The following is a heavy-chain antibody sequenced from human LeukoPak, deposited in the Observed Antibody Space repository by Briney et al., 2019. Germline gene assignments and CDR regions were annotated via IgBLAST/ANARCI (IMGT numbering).Heavy chain of an antibody. CDR1: GLTFSDYT. Sequence: GGSLKLSCAGLGLTFSDYTMTWVRQAPEKGLQWVSGISGSDGSRYYAESVKGRFTISRDNAKNSLYLQMNSLRAEDTAVYYCARMEPYDILTGYSPFDYWGQGTLVTVSS. J-gene: IGHJ4*02. CDR2: ISGSDGSR. CDR3: ARMEPYDILTGYSPFDY. V-gene: IGHV3-23*01. D-gene: IGHD3-9*01.